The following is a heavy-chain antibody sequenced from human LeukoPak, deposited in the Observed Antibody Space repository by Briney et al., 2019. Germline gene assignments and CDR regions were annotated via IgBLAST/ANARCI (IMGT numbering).Heavy chain of an antibody. D-gene: IGHD2-15*01. J-gene: IGHJ6*03. CDR1: GFTFSSSR. CDR2: IKCDGSEK. V-gene: IGHV3-52*01. Sequence: GGSLRLSCAASGFTFSSSRMYWVCQAPEKGLEWMADIKCDGSEKYYVDSVKGRLTVSRDNAKNSPYLQMNSLRPEDMTVYYYRLRAYCSGARCSPRDYYNMDVWGKGTTVTVSS. CDR3: RLRAYCSGARCSPRDYYNMDV.